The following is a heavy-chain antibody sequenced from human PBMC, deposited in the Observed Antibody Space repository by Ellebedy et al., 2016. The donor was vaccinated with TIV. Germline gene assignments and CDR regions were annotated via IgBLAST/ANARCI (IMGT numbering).Heavy chain of an antibody. CDR2: IYYSGST. D-gene: IGHD3-16*01. V-gene: IGHV4-39*01. J-gene: IGHJ4*02. CDR3: AAIQGGADY. Sequence: SETLSLXXTVSGGSISSSSYYWGWIRQPPGKGLEWIGSIYYSGSTYYNPSLKSRVTISVDTSKNQFSPKLSSVTAADTAVYYCAAIQGGADYWGQGTLVTVSS. CDR1: GGSISSSSYY.